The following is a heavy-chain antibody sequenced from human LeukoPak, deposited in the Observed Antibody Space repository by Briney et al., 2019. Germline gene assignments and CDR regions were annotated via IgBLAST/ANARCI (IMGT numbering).Heavy chain of an antibody. CDR1: GGSISSGTYS. Sequence: PSETLSLTCAVSGGSISSGTYSWTWIRQPPGKGLEWIGEINHSGSTNYNPSLKSRVTISVDTSKNQFSLKLSSVTAADTAVYYCAGYSYGYVDYWGQGTLVTVSS. V-gene: IGHV4-30-2*01. CDR3: AGYSYGYVDY. J-gene: IGHJ4*02. CDR2: INHSGST. D-gene: IGHD5-18*01.